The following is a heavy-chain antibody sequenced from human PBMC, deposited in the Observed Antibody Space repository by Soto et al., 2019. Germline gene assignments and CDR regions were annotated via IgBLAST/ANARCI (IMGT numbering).Heavy chain of an antibody. D-gene: IGHD1-26*01. CDR2: IYYSGST. Sequence: QLQLQESGPGLVKPSETLSLTCTVSGGSISSSRYYWGWIRQPPGKGLEWIGIIYYSGSTYYNPSVKGRVTRAVDTSQNQFSLKLSAVTAADTAVYYCASVYGIVGASLSDYWGQGTLVTVSS. CDR1: GGSISSSRYY. V-gene: IGHV4-39*01. J-gene: IGHJ4*02. CDR3: ASVYGIVGASLSDY.